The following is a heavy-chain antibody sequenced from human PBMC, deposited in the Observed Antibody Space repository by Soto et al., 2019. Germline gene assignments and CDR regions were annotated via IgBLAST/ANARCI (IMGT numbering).Heavy chain of an antibody. CDR1: GYTFTSYG. Sequence: QVQLVQSGAEVKKPGASVKVSCKASGYTFTSYGISWVRQAPGQGLEWMGWISAHNGNTKDEQELQGRVTMTTDTSTSTAYLELRSLRSDDTAVYYCARDLGGFPDYWGQGTLVTVSS. CDR2: ISAHNGNT. V-gene: IGHV1-18*01. J-gene: IGHJ4*02. D-gene: IGHD5-12*01. CDR3: ARDLGGFPDY.